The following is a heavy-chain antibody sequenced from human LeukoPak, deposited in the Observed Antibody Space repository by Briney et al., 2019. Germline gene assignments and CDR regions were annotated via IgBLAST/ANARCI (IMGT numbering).Heavy chain of an antibody. J-gene: IGHJ6*03. V-gene: IGHV3-30*02. CDR2: IRYDLINK. Sequence: LAGGSLRLSCAASGFTFSTYGMHWVRQAPGKGLEWVAFIRYDLINKYYADSVKGRFTISRDNSKNTLYPQMNSLRAEDTAVYYCALSSNCSSSSCHIFHDYYMDVWGKGTTVTVS. CDR3: ALSSNCSSSSCHIFHDYYMDV. CDR1: GFTFSTYG. D-gene: IGHD2-2*01.